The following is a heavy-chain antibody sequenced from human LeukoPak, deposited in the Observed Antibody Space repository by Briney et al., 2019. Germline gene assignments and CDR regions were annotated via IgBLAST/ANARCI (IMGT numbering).Heavy chain of an antibody. V-gene: IGHV4-39*01. CDR1: GGSIGSSSYY. CDR3: ASRGRGVGGAFDI. D-gene: IGHD3-10*01. CDR2: IYYSGST. J-gene: IGHJ3*02. Sequence: SETLSLTCTVSGGSIGSSSYYWGWIRQPPGKGLEWIGSIYYSGSTYYNPSLKSRVTISVDTSKNQFSLKLSSVTAADTAVYYCASRGRGVGGAFDIWGQGTMVTVSS.